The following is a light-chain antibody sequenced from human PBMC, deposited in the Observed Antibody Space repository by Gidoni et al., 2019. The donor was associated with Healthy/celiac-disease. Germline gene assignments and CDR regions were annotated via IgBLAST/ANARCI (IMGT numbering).Light chain of an antibody. J-gene: IGKJ1*01. CDR3: QQYNSYSKT. CDR2: KAS. CDR1: QSISSW. Sequence: DIQMTQSPSTLSASVGDRVTITCRASQSISSWLAWYQQKPGKAPKLLIYKASSLESGVPSRFSGSGYGTEFTLTISSRQPDDVATYYCQQYNSYSKTFXHXTKVEIK. V-gene: IGKV1-5*03.